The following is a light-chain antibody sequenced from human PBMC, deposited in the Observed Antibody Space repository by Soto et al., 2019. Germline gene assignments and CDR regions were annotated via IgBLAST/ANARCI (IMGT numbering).Light chain of an antibody. CDR2: DAS. CDR1: QSVSDW. J-gene: IGKJ1*01. V-gene: IGKV1-5*01. Sequence: DIQLTQSPSFLSASVGDRVTITCRASQSVSDWLAWYQQKPGKAPKLLIYDASSLESGVPSRFSGSGSGTEFTLTISSLQSEDFAVYYCQQYKKWPRTFGHGTKVDIK. CDR3: QQYKKWPRT.